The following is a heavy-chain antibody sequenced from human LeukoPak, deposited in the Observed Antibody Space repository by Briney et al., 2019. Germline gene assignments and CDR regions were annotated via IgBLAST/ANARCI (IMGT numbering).Heavy chain of an antibody. J-gene: IGHJ6*03. D-gene: IGHD6-13*01. CDR1: GFPFSSYW. CDR2: IKQDGSEK. CDR3: ARSPDSTYYYYYMDV. V-gene: IGHV3-7*01. Sequence: GSLRLSCSASGFPFSSYWMSLVRQAPGKGLEWVANIKQDGSEKYYVDSVKGRFTISRDNAKNSLYLQMNSLRAEDTAVYYCARSPDSTYYYYYMDVWGKGTTVTVSS.